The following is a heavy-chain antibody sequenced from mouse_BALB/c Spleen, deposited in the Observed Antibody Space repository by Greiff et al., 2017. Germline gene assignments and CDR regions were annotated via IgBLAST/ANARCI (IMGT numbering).Heavy chain of an antibody. CDR3: TRRAGTWCFDV. V-gene: IGHV1-52*01. Sequence: QVQLKESGAELVRPGASVKLSCKASGYTFTSYWMNWVKQRPEQGLEWIGRIDPYDSETHYNQKFKDKAILTVDKSSSTAYMQLSSLTSEDSAVYYCTRRAGTWCFDVWGAGTTVTVSS. CDR2: IDPYDSET. J-gene: IGHJ1*01. CDR1: GYTFTSYW. D-gene: IGHD3-3*01.